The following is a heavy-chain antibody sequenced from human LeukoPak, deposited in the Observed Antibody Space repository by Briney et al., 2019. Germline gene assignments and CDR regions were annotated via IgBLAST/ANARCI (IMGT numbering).Heavy chain of an antibody. V-gene: IGHV3-9*01. J-gene: IGHJ3*02. Sequence: GRSLRLSCAASGFTFDDYAMHWVRQAPGKGLEWVSGISWNSGSIGYADSVKGRFTISRDNAKNSLYLQMNSLRAEDTALYYCAKDSGPFGELTDDAFDIWGQGTMVTVSS. CDR2: ISWNSGSI. CDR3: AKDSGPFGELTDDAFDI. D-gene: IGHD3-10*01. CDR1: GFTFDDYA.